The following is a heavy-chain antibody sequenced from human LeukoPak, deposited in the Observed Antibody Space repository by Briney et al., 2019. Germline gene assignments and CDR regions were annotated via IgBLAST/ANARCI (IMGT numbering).Heavy chain of an antibody. CDR2: IIPIFGTA. CDR1: GGTFSSYA. J-gene: IGHJ4*02. D-gene: IGHD2-2*01. CDR3: ARVRFGCSSTSCYGDFDY. V-gene: IGHV1-69*01. Sequence: SVKVSCKASGGTFSSYAISWVRQAPGPGLEWMGGIIPIFGTANYAQKFQGRVTITADESTSTAYMELSSLRSEDTAVYYCARVRFGCSSTSCYGDFDYWGQGTLVTVSS.